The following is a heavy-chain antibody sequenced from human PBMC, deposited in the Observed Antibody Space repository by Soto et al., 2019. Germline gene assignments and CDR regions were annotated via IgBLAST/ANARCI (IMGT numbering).Heavy chain of an antibody. CDR2: IYYSGST. CDR1: GGSISSYY. Sequence: SETLSLTCTVSGGSISSYYWSWIRQPPGKGLEWIGYIYYSGSTNYNPSLKSRVTISVDTSKNQFSLKLSSVNAADTAVYYCARHLGDSWEYYYYYYMDVWGKGTTVTVSS. CDR3: ARHLGDSWEYYYYYYMDV. V-gene: IGHV4-59*08. J-gene: IGHJ6*03. D-gene: IGHD2-21*02.